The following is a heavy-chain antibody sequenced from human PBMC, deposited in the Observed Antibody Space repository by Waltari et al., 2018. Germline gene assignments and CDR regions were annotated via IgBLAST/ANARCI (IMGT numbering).Heavy chain of an antibody. CDR1: GGTFSSYA. J-gene: IGHJ4*02. CDR3: ARDRTYCSSTSCSLNY. D-gene: IGHD2-2*01. CDR2: IIPIVGTA. V-gene: IGHV1-69*14. Sequence: QVQLVQSGAEVKKPGSSVKVSCKASGGTFSSYAITWVRQAPGQGLEWMGGIIPIVGTANYAQKFQGRVTITADKSTSTAYMELSSLRSEDTAVYYCARDRTYCSSTSCSLNYWGQGTLVTVSS.